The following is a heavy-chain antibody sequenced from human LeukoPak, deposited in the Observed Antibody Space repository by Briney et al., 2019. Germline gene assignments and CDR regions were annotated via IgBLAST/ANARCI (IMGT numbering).Heavy chain of an antibody. CDR3: AKDWTTVVTPKGYYFDS. V-gene: IGHV3-23*01. J-gene: IGHJ4*02. CDR1: GFSFNNYA. Sequence: PGGSLRLSCAASGFSFNNYAMSWVRQAPGKGLEWVSAISTTGGSAYYADSVKGRFTISRDNSKNTLSLQIDSLRVEDTAVYYCAKDWTTVVTPKGYYFDSWGQGTLVTVSS. D-gene: IGHD4-23*01. CDR2: ISTTGGSA.